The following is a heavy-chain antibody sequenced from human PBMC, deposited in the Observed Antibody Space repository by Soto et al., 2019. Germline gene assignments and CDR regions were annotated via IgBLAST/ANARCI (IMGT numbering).Heavy chain of an antibody. CDR1: GGSISSSSYY. Sequence: QLQLQESGPGLVKPSETLSLTCTVSGGSISSSSYYWGWIRQPPGKGLEWIGSIYYSGSTYYNPSLKSRVTISVDTSKNQFSLKLSSVTAADTAVYYCARADHNYDFWGENWFDPWGQGTLVTVSS. CDR3: ARADHNYDFWGENWFDP. D-gene: IGHD3-3*01. CDR2: IYYSGST. V-gene: IGHV4-39*01. J-gene: IGHJ5*02.